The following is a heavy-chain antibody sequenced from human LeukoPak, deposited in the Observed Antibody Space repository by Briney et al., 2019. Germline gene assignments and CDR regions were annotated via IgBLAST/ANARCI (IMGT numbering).Heavy chain of an antibody. Sequence: SETLPLTCAVYGGSFIGYYWSWIRQPPGKGLEWIGEINHSGSTNYNPSLKSRVTISVDTSKNQFSLKLSSVTAADTAVYYCARASGVDWFDPWGQGTLVTVSS. CDR1: GGSFIGYY. CDR2: INHSGST. CDR3: ARASGVDWFDP. D-gene: IGHD1-26*01. V-gene: IGHV4-34*01. J-gene: IGHJ5*02.